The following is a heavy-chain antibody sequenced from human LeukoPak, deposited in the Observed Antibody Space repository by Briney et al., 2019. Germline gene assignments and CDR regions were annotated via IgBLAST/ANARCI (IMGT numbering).Heavy chain of an antibody. D-gene: IGHD3-22*01. CDR2: IIPNLGTA. Sequence: ASVKVSCKASGCTFSSYAISWVRQAPGQGLEWMGRIIPNLGTAKYAQKFQGRVTMTTDESTSTAYMDLSSLRSDDTAVYYCARVRGSHYYDSSGAFDYWGQGTLLTVPS. V-gene: IGHV1-69*05. CDR3: ARVRGSHYYDSSGAFDY. J-gene: IGHJ4*02. CDR1: GCTFSSYA.